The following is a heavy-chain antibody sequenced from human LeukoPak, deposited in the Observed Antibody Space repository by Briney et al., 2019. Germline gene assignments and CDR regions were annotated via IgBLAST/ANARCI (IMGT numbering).Heavy chain of an antibody. V-gene: IGHV3-33*01. D-gene: IGHD3-10*01. CDR3: ARVGSGSWPWAFDI. Sequence: GGSLRLSCAASGFSSSVYGMHCVRQAPGKGLECVGVIWNDGSKKDYADFVKGRLTISRDNSKSTLYLQVNSLRAEDTAVYYCARVGSGSWPWAFDIWGQGTMVTVSP. CDR1: GFSSSVYG. CDR2: IWNDGSKK. J-gene: IGHJ3*02.